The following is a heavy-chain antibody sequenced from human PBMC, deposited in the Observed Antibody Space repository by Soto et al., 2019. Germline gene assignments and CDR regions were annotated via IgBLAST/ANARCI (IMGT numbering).Heavy chain of an antibody. D-gene: IGHD1-7*01. CDR3: ARCGNWNSASDY. Sequence: ASVKVSCRASGYTFSSSGFTWVRQAPGQGLEWMGWISANSGNTNYAQKLQGRVTMTTDTSTSTAYMELRGLRSDDTAVYYCARCGNWNSASDYAGEGTLVTVS. CDR1: GYTFSSSG. V-gene: IGHV1-18*01. CDR2: ISANSGNT. J-gene: IGHJ4*02.